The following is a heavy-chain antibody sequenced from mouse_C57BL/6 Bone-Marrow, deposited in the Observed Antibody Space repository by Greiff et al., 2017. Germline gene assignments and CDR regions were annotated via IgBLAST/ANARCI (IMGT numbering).Heavy chain of an antibody. Sequence: VQLQQSGAELVMPGASVKLSCKASGYTFTSYWMHWVKQRPGQGLEWIGEIDPSDSYTNYNQKFKGKSTLTVDKSSSTAYMQLSSLTSEDSAVYYCARLLLFDVWGTGTTVTVSS. CDR1: GYTFTSYW. V-gene: IGHV1-69*01. CDR2: IDPSDSYT. J-gene: IGHJ1*03. CDR3: ARLLLFDV. D-gene: IGHD1-1*01.